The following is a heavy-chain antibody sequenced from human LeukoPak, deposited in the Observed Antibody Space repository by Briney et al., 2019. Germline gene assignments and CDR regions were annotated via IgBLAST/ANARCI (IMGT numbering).Heavy chain of an antibody. CDR3: ARESKIAARYYYYYYMDV. Sequence: SETLSLTCTVSGGSISSYYWSWIRQPAGKGLEWIGRIYTSGSTNYNPSLKSRVTMSVDTSKNQFSLKLSSVTAADTAVYYCARESKIAARYYYYYYMDVWGKGTTVTVSS. D-gene: IGHD6-6*01. CDR1: GGSISSYY. CDR2: IYTSGST. V-gene: IGHV4-4*07. J-gene: IGHJ6*03.